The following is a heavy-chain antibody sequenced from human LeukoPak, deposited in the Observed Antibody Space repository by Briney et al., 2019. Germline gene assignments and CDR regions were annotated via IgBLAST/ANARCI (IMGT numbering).Heavy chain of an antibody. Sequence: GASVRVSCKTSGYTFTNYDINWVRLATGQGLEWMGWTNPNSGNTGYAQKFQGRVTMTRNTSISTAYMELSSLRSEDTAVYYCARPHRSSTDCHPPEWFDPWGQGTLVTVSS. J-gene: IGHJ5*02. D-gene: IGHD2-2*01. CDR3: ARPHRSSTDCHPPEWFDP. V-gene: IGHV1-8*01. CDR2: TNPNSGNT. CDR1: GYTFTNYD.